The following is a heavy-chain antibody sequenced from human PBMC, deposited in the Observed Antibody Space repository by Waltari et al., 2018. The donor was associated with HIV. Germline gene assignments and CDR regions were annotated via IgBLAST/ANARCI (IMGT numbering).Heavy chain of an antibody. CDR1: GLRVSSYW. CDR2: INIDGSRI. CDR3: SRDTFGEYDY. V-gene: IGHV3-74*01. Sequence: EVQMVQSRGGLIKPGGSLQISSAASGLRVSSYWMHWVRQTPGKGLVWVSRINIDGSRIDYADSVRGRFTISRDSAKNTLSLQMNSLTEEDTAVYYCSRDTFGEYDYWGQGTLVTVSS. D-gene: IGHD3-10*01. J-gene: IGHJ4*02.